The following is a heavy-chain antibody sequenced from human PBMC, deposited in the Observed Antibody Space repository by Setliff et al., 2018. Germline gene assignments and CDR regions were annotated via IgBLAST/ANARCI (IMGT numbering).Heavy chain of an antibody. CDR1: GYTFTSYG. D-gene: IGHD2-15*01. CDR2: ISAYNGNT. V-gene: IGHV1-18*01. J-gene: IGHJ4*02. Sequence: ASVKVSCKASGYTFTSYGISWVRQAPGQGLEWMGWISAYNGNTNYAQKLQGRVTMTTDTSTSTAYMELRSLRSDDTAVYYCARADVVVVAATHNDYWGQGTLVTV. CDR3: ARADVVVVAATHNDY.